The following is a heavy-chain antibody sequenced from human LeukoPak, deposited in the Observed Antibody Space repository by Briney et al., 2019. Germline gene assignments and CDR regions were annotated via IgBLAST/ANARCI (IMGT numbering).Heavy chain of an antibody. V-gene: IGHV4-39*01. CDR3: ARYVVYGSGKYYFDY. CDR2: INYGGTT. D-gene: IGHD3-10*01. Sequence: PSETLSLTCTVSGGSISSSSYYWSWIRQPPGQELEWIASINYGGTTYYNPSLKSRVTISVDTSKNQFSLRLTSVTAADTAVYLCARYVVYGSGKYYFDYWGQGSLVSVSS. CDR1: GGSISSSSYY. J-gene: IGHJ4*02.